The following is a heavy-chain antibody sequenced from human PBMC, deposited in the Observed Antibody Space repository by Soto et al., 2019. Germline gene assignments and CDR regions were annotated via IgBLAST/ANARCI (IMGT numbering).Heavy chain of an antibody. CDR2: IIPIFGKA. Sequence: QVQLVQSGAEVKKPGSSVKVSCKASGGTFSSYAISWVRQAPGQGLEWMGGIIPIFGKANYAQKFQGRVTITADESTSTAYMELSSLRSEDTAVYYCAREGGYCSGGSCYSGYYYYGMDVWGQGTTVTVSS. CDR3: AREGGYCSGGSCYSGYYYYGMDV. V-gene: IGHV1-69*01. D-gene: IGHD2-15*01. J-gene: IGHJ6*02. CDR1: GGTFSSYA.